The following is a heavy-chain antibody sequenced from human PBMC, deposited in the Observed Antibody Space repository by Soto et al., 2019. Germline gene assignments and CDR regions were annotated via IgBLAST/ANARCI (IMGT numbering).Heavy chain of an antibody. Sequence: GGSLRLSCAASGFTFSSYGMHWVRQAPGKGLEWVAVISYDGRNKYYADAVKGRFTISRDNSKNTLYLQMSSPRAEDTAVYYCVKDGSSGWPYFYDMDVWGQGTTVTVSS. D-gene: IGHD6-19*01. CDR2: ISYDGRNK. V-gene: IGHV3-30*18. J-gene: IGHJ6*02. CDR3: VKDGSSGWPYFYDMDV. CDR1: GFTFSSYG.